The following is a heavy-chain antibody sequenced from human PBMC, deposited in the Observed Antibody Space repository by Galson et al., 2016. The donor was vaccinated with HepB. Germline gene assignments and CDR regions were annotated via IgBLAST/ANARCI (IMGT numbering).Heavy chain of an antibody. D-gene: IGHD3-22*01. CDR2: INPSGGSR. Sequence: SVKVSCKASGYTFTSYYIHWVRQAPGQGLEWMGIINPSGGSRSYAQKFQGRVTMTTDTSTNTAYMELRSLRSDDTAVYYCARDIRRITMIQVERFDYWGQGTLVTVSS. J-gene: IGHJ4*02. CDR3: ARDIRRITMIQVERFDY. V-gene: IGHV1-46*01. CDR1: GYTFTSYY.